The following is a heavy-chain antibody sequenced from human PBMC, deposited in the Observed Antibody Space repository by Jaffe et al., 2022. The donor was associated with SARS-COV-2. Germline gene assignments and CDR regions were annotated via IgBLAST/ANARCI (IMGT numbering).Heavy chain of an antibody. CDR3: ARFKWVLLYNWFDP. CDR2: INHSGST. J-gene: IGHJ5*02. V-gene: IGHV4-34*01. CDR1: GGSFSDYY. Sequence: QVQLQQWGAGLLKPSETLSLTCAVYGGSFSDYYWTWIRQPPGKGLEWIGEINHSGSTNYNPSLKSRVTISVDTSKKQFSLELSSVTAADTAVYYCARFKWVLLYNWFDPWGQGTLVTVSS. D-gene: IGHD3-10*01.